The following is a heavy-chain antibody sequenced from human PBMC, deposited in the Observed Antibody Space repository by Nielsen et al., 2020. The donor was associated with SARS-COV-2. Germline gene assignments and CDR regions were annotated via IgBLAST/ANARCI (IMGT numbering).Heavy chain of an antibody. J-gene: IGHJ5*02. D-gene: IGHD3-22*01. CDR3: ARDYYDSSGYYQYNWFDP. CDR2: IYYSGST. Sequence: SETLSLTCAVSGGSISSSNWWSWVRQPPGKGLEWIGSIYYSGSTYYNPSLKSRVTISVDTSKNQFSLKLSSVTAADTAVYYCARDYYDSSGYYQYNWFDPWGQGTLVTVSS. CDR1: GGSISSSNW. V-gene: IGHV4-4*02.